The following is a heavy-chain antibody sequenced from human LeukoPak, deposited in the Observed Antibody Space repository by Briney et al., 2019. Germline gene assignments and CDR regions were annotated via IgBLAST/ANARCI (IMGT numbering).Heavy chain of an antibody. CDR2: ISGSGGST. CDR3: ARDWASNIAAAVLSFFDS. D-gene: IGHD6-13*01. CDR1: GFTFSSYA. V-gene: IGHV3-23*01. Sequence: GGSLRLSCAASGFTFSSYAMSWVRQAPGKGLEWVSAISGSGGSTYYADSVKGRFTISRDNSRNTLYLQMNSLRAEETAVYYCARDWASNIAAAVLSFFDSWGQGTLVTVSS. J-gene: IGHJ4*02.